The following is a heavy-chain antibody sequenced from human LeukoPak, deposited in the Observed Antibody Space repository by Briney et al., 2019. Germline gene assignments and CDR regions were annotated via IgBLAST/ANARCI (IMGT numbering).Heavy chain of an antibody. J-gene: IGHJ3*02. CDR3: ARERPAAASAFDI. CDR2: IRFDGSIK. CDR1: GFTFSSYG. V-gene: IGHV3-30*02. Sequence: GGSLRLSCAASGFTFSSYGMHWVRQAPGKGLEWVAFIRFDGSIKYYAESVKGRFSISRDNSKNTLYLQMNSLRAEDTAVYYCARERPAAASAFDIWGQGTMVTVSS. D-gene: IGHD6-13*01.